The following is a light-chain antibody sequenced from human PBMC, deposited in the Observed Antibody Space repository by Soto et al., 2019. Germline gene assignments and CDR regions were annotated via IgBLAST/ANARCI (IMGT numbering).Light chain of an antibody. CDR1: QSASSN. Sequence: EIMMKHSLDTLSVYPWETEALSWMASQSASSNLAWYQQKPGQAPRLLIYGAATRDTGIPARFSGTGSGTEFTLTISSLQSEDFALYYCQQSNDWPLTFGQGTKVDIK. CDR3: QQSNDWPLT. J-gene: IGKJ1*01. CDR2: GAA. V-gene: IGKV3-15*01.